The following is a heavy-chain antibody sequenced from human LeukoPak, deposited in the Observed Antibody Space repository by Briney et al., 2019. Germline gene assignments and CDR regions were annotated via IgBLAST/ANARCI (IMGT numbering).Heavy chain of an antibody. V-gene: IGHV4-59*12. CDR1: GGSMTNYY. CDR2: TYYSGNT. D-gene: IGHD6-19*01. J-gene: IGHJ6*02. CDR3: ARGSDSSGWYQGMDV. Sequence: SETLSLTCTVSGGSMTNYYWTWIRQSPGKGLEWIGHTYYSGNTNYNPSLKSRVTISIDTSKNQFSLKLSSVTAADTAVYYCARGSDSSGWYQGMDVWGQGTTVTVSS.